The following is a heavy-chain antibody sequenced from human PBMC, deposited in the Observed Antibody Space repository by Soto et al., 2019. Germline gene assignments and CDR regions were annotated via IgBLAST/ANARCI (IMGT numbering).Heavy chain of an antibody. CDR3: ARGVGRFDF. CDR1: GFTSSTYG. D-gene: IGHD1-26*01. CDR2: IWYDGSHK. J-gene: IGHJ4*02. Sequence: QVQLVESGGGVVQPGRSLRLSCAASGFTSSTYGMHWVRQAPGMGLEWVAVIWYDGSHKDYVESVKGRFTIARDNSKNILYLQLNSLRVEDAVVYYGARGVGRFDFGGQGSLVT. V-gene: IGHV3-33*01.